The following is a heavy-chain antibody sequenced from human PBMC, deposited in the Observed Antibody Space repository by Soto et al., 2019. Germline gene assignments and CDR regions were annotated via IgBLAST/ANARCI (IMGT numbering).Heavy chain of an antibody. CDR3: ATLGGDSSGYSINWFDP. CDR2: FDPEDGET. Sequence: ASVKGSCKVSGFTLAELSIHWVRQAPGKRLEWMGGFDPEDGETIYAQKFQGRVTMTEDTSTDTAYMELSSLRSEDTAVYYCATLGGDSSGYSINWFDPWGQGTLVTVSS. J-gene: IGHJ5*02. D-gene: IGHD6-19*01. V-gene: IGHV1-24*01. CDR1: GFTLAELS.